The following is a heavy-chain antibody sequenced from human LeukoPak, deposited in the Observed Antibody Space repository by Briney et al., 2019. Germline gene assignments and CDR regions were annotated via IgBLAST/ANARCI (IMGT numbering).Heavy chain of an antibody. Sequence: ASVKVSCKVSGYTLTELSMYWVRQAPGKGLEWMGGFDPEDGETIYAQKFQGRVTMTEDTSTDTAYMELSSLRSEGTAVYYCATSIAVAGFSFDYWGQGTLVTVSS. CDR1: GYTLTELS. CDR3: ATSIAVAGFSFDY. D-gene: IGHD6-19*01. V-gene: IGHV1-24*01. J-gene: IGHJ4*02. CDR2: FDPEDGET.